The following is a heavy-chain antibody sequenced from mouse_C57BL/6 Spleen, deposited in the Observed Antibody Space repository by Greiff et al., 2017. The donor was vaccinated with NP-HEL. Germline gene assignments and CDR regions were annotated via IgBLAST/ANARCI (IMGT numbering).Heavy chain of an antibody. CDR1: GFTFSSYA. J-gene: IGHJ3*01. CDR3: ANYDYDGVFAY. CDR2: ISDGGSYT. V-gene: IGHV5-4*03. D-gene: IGHD2-4*01. Sequence: EVKLVESGGGLVKPGGSLKLSCAASGFTFSSYAMSWVRQTPEKRLEWVATISDGGSYTYYPDNVKGRFTISRDNAKNNLYLQMSHLKSEDTAMYYCANYDYDGVFAYWGQGTLVTVSA.